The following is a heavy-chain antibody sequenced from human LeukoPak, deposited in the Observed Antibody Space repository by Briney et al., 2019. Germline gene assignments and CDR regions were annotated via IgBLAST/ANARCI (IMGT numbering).Heavy chain of an antibody. CDR1: GGSISSSSYY. CDR2: IYYSGST. Sequence: SETLSLTCTVSGGSISSSSYYWGWIRQPPGKGLEWIGSIYYSGSTYYNPSLKSRVTISVDTSKNQFSLKLSSVTAADTAVYYCARVVTMIVVVMGVDAFDIWGQGTMVTVSS. CDR3: ARVVTMIVVVMGVDAFDI. J-gene: IGHJ3*02. V-gene: IGHV4-39*07. D-gene: IGHD3-22*01.